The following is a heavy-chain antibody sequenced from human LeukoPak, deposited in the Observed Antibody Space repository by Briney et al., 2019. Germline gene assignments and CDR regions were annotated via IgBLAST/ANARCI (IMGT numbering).Heavy chain of an antibody. CDR2: IYTSGST. D-gene: IGHD3-22*01. CDR1: GGSISSYY. Sequence: SETLSLTCTVSGGSISSYYWTWIRQPAGKGLEWIGRIYTSGSTNYNPSLKSRVTMTTDTSTSTAYMELRSLRSDDTAVYYCARDRQFRYDSSDYTDSWGQGTLVTVSS. J-gene: IGHJ4*02. V-gene: IGHV4-4*07. CDR3: ARDRQFRYDSSDYTDS.